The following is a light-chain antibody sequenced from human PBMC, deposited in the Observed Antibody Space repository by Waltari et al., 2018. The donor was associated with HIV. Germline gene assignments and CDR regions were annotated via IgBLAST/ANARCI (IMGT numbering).Light chain of an antibody. CDR3: QSADTSGKYVV. CDR2: KGT. Sequence: SYELTQSSSVSVSPGQTATITCSGDALTKQHAYWYHQRPGQAPVLVICKGTERPSGVPERFSGSSSGTTVTLKISGVEAEDEGDYYCQSADTSGKYVVFGGGTKVTVL. CDR1: ALTKQH. J-gene: IGLJ2*01. V-gene: IGLV3-25*03.